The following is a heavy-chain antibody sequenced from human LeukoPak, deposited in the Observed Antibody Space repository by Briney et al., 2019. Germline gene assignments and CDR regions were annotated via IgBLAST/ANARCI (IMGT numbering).Heavy chain of an antibody. J-gene: IGHJ3*02. D-gene: IGHD2-2*02. CDR2: IKFDGSDK. CDR1: GFTFSNYW. Sequence: GGSLRLSCAASGFTFSNYWMSWVRQAPGKGLEWVANIKFDGSDKFYVDSVKGRFTISRDNAKNVLYLQMNSLRVEDTAVYFCARDCSSTSCYKAFDIWGQGTMVTVSS. V-gene: IGHV3-7*01. CDR3: ARDCSSTSCYKAFDI.